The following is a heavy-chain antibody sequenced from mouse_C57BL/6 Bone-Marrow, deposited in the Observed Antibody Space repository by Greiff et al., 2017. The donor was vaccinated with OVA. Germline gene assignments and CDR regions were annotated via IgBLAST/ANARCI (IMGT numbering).Heavy chain of an antibody. D-gene: IGHD1-1*01. Sequence: VQLQQPGTELVKPGASVKLSCKASGYTFTSYWMHWVKQRPGQGLEWIGNINPSNGGTTYNEKFKSKATLTVDKSSSTAYMQLSSLTSEDSAVYYCARGGLYYYGSSPLFAYWGQGTLVTVSA. V-gene: IGHV1-53*01. J-gene: IGHJ3*01. CDR1: GYTFTSYW. CDR2: INPSNGGT. CDR3: ARGGLYYYGSSPLFAY.